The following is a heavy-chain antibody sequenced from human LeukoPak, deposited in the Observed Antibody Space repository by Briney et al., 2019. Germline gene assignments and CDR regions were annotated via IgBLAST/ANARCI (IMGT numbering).Heavy chain of an antibody. CDR2: ISTGGSST. Sequence: PGGSLRLSCAASGFTFSDYFMSWIRQAPGKGLEWVSYISTGGSSTYYADSVKGRFAISRDNAQNSLYLQMNSLRAEDTAVYYCARDSAFGGYSYGYSDYWGQGTLVTVSS. V-gene: IGHV3-11*04. CDR1: GFTFSDYF. D-gene: IGHD5-18*01. J-gene: IGHJ4*02. CDR3: ARDSAFGGYSYGYSDY.